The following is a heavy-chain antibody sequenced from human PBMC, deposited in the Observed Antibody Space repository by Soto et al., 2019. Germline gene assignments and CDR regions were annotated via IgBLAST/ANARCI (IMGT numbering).Heavy chain of an antibody. Sequence: TSETLSLTCTVSGGSISNYFCNWIRQPAGKGLEWIGRIDNSGSTNYNPSLKSRITMSADTSRNQFSLKLNSVTAADTAVYYCARGGQDFWSGPFDYWGQGALVTVSS. CDR3: ARGGQDFWSGPFDY. CDR2: IDNSGST. J-gene: IGHJ4*02. V-gene: IGHV4-4*07. CDR1: GGSISNYF. D-gene: IGHD3-3*01.